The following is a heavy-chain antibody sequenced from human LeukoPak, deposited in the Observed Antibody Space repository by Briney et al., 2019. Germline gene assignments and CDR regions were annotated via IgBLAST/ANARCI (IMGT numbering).Heavy chain of an antibody. CDR2: IYTSGST. CDR1: GGSISSYY. J-gene: IGHJ2*01. CDR3: AKDKNYDILTGYFESPNWYFDL. D-gene: IGHD3-9*01. V-gene: IGHV4-4*07. Sequence: PSETLSLTCTVSGGSISSYYWSWIRQPAGKGLEWIGRIYTSGSTNYNPSLKSRVTMSVDTSKNQFSPKLSSVTAADTAVYYCAKDKNYDILTGYFESPNWYFDLWGRGTLVTVSS.